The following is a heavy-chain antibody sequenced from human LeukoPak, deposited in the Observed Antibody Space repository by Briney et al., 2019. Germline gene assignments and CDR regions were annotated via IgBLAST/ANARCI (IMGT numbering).Heavy chain of an antibody. CDR2: TYYRSKWYN. J-gene: IGHJ5*02. Sequence: SQTLSLICAISGDSVSSNSAAWNWIRQSPSRGLERLGRTYYRSKWYNDYAVSVKSRITINPDTSKNQFSLQLNSVTPEDTAVYYCARGGIAVAGNNWFDPWGQGTLVTVSS. CDR3: ARGGIAVAGNNWFDP. V-gene: IGHV6-1*01. D-gene: IGHD6-19*01. CDR1: GDSVSSNSAA.